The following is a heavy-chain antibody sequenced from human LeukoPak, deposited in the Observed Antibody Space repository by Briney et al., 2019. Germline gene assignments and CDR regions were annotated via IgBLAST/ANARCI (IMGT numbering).Heavy chain of an antibody. CDR3: ATDPTPPG. J-gene: IGHJ4*02. D-gene: IGHD2-15*01. CDR2: INPSGGST. Sequence: ASVKVSCKASGYTFTSYGISWVRQAPGQGLEWMGIINPSGGSTSYAQKFQGRVTMTEDTSTDTAYMELSSLRSEDTAVYYCATDPTPPGWGQGTLVTVSS. CDR1: GYTFTSYG. V-gene: IGHV1-46*01.